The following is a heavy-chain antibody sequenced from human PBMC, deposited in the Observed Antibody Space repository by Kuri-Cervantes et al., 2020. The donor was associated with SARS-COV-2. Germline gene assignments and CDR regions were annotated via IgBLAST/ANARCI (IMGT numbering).Heavy chain of an antibody. CDR3: ARPTFDY. CDR1: GFTFSSYA. V-gene: IGHV3-23*01. CDR2: ISGSGGST. Sequence: GESLKISCAASGFTFSSYAMHWVRQAPGKGLEWVSAISGSGGSTYYADSVKGRFTISRDNSKNTLYLQMNSLRAEDTAVYYCARPTFDYWSQGTLVTVSS. J-gene: IGHJ4*02.